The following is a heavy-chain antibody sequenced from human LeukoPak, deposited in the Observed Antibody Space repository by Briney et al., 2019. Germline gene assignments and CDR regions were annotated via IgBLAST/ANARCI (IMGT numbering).Heavy chain of an antibody. D-gene: IGHD3-10*01. J-gene: IGHJ4*02. CDR2: ISGSGGST. V-gene: IGHV3-23*01. Sequence: QPGGSLRLSCAASGFTFSSYAMSWVRQAPGKGLEWVSAISGSGGSTYYADSVKGRFTIFRDNSKNTLYLQMNSLRAEDAAVYYCAREVLLWFGDQTGFDYWGQGTLVTVSS. CDR3: AREVLLWFGDQTGFDY. CDR1: GFTFSSYA.